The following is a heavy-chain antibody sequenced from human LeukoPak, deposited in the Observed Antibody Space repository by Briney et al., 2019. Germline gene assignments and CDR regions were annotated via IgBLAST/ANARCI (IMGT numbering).Heavy chain of an antibody. CDR1: GGSISTYY. J-gene: IGHJ4*02. D-gene: IGHD3-22*01. V-gene: IGHV4-59*08. CDR3: ARLVSSGYYPFDY. Sequence: SETLSLTCTVSGGSISTYYWSWIRQPPGKGLEWIGYIYYSGSINYNPSLKSRVTISVDKSKNQFSLKLSSVTAADTAVYYCARLVSSGYYPFDYWGQGTLVTVSS. CDR2: IYYSGSI.